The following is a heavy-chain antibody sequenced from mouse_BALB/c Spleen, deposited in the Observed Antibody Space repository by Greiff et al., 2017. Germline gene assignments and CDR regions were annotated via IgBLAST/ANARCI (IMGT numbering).Heavy chain of an antibody. CDR3: AVYYFDY. J-gene: IGHJ2*01. Sequence: EVQLVESGGGLVQPGGSRKLSCAASGFTFSSFGMHWVRQAPEKGLEWVAYISSGSSTIYYADTVKGRFTISRDNPKNTLFLQMTSLRSEDTAMYYCAVYYFDYWGQGTTLTVSS. V-gene: IGHV5-17*02. CDR1: GFTFSSFG. CDR2: ISSGSSTI.